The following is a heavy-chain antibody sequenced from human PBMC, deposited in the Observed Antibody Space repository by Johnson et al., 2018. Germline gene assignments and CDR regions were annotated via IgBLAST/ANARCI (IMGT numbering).Heavy chain of an antibody. CDR2: TYYRSKWCY. CDR3: ARIRFRSLVNDAFDI. Sequence: QVQLQQSGPGLVKPSQTLSLTCAISGDSVSSNSAAWNWVRQSPSRGLEWLGRTYYRSKWCYDYALSVKSRITINPDTSKNQFPLQLNSVTPEDTAMYYCARIRFRSLVNDAFDIWGQGTMVTVSS. CDR1: GDSVSSNSAA. D-gene: IGHD1-26*01. V-gene: IGHV6-1*01. J-gene: IGHJ3*02.